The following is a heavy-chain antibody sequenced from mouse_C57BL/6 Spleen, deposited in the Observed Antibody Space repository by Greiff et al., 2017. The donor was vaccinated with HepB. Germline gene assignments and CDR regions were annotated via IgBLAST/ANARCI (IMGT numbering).Heavy chain of an antibody. Sequence: EVMLVESGGGLVKPGGSLKLSCAASGFTFSDYGMHWVRQAPEKGLEWVAYISSGSSTIYYADTVKGRFTISRDNAKNTLFLQMTSLRSEDTAMYYCARTGILAYAMDYWGQGTSVTVSS. CDR3: ARTGILAYAMDY. CDR2: ISSGSSTI. J-gene: IGHJ4*01. V-gene: IGHV5-17*01. CDR1: GFTFSDYG.